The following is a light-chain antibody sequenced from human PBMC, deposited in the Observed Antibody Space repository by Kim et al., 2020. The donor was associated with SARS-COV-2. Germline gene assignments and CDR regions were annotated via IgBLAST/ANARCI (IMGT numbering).Light chain of an antibody. V-gene: IGKV3-15*01. CDR1: QSVSSN. Sequence: VSPGERATRSCVATQSVSSNLAWDQQKPGQAPMLLMYCASTRTTGGPARFSGSGSGTEFTLTISSLQSEDFAVYNCQQYNHCPPGFGGGTKVDIK. J-gene: IGKJ4*02. CDR2: CAS. CDR3: QQYNHCPPG.